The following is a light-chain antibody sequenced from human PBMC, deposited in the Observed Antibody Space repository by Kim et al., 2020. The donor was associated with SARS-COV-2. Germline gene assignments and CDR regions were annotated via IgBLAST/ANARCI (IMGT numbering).Light chain of an antibody. V-gene: IGKV1-17*01. CDR1: QDIRND. CDR2: GAS. J-gene: IGKJ5*01. CDR3: LQHNSYPIT. Sequence: ASVGDRVTITCRASQDIRNDLGWYQQSPGRAPKRLIYGASSLQSGVPSRFSGSGSGTEFTLTISSLQPEDFAAYVCLQHNSYPITFGRGTRLEIK.